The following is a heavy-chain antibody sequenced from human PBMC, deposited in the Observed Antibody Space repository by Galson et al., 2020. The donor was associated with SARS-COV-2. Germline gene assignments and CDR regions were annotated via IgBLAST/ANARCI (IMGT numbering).Heavy chain of an antibody. Sequence: SETLSLTCTVSGGSISSYYWSWIRQPPGKGLEWIGYIYYSGSTNYNTSLKSRVTISVDTSKNQFSLKLSSVTAADTAVYYCARAHNTYYDFWSGYYTDSPAFDYWGQGTLVTVSS. J-gene: IGHJ4*02. V-gene: IGHV4-59*01. CDR2: IYYSGST. CDR1: GGSISSYY. D-gene: IGHD3-3*01. CDR3: ARAHNTYYDFWSGYYTDSPAFDY.